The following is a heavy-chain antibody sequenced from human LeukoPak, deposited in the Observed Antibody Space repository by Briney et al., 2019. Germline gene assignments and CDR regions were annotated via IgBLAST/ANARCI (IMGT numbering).Heavy chain of an antibody. V-gene: IGHV3-23*01. CDR3: AKDYGDYPDYFDY. CDR2: ISASGGST. D-gene: IGHD4-17*01. Sequence: PGGSLRLSCAASGFTFSSYAMSWVRQAPGKGLEWVSGISASGGSTYYADSVKGRFTNSRDNSKNTLYLQMNSLRAEDTAVYYCAKDYGDYPDYFDYWGQGTLVTVSS. CDR1: GFTFSSYA. J-gene: IGHJ4*02.